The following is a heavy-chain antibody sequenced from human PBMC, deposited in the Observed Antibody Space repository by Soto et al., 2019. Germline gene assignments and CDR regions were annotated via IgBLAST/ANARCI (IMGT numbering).Heavy chain of an antibody. CDR3: ARARNHGGEGYFDF. CDR1: GYNFRTFW. J-gene: IGHJ4*02. V-gene: IGHV5-51*01. Sequence: PGESLKISCQTSGYNFRTFWIGWLRQMPGKGLEWMGIIYPDDSETKYSPSFEGQVTISSDSYIGVTYLQWNGLQSSDTAIFYCARARNHGGEGYFDFWGQGTLVTVSS. CDR2: IYPDDSET.